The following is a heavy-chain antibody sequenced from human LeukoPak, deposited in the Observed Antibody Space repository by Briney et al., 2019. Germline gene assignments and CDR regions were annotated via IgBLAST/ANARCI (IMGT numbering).Heavy chain of an antibody. J-gene: IGHJ6*03. CDR3: ARGPYSGYDPGYYYYYMDV. CDR2: ISAYSGNT. D-gene: IGHD5-12*01. V-gene: IGHV1-18*01. Sequence: ASVKGSCKASGYTFTSYGISWVRQAPGQGLEWMGWISAYSGNTNYAQSLQGRLTMTTDTSTSTAYMELRSLRSDDTAVYYCARGPYSGYDPGYYYYYMDVWGKGTTVTVSS. CDR1: GYTFTSYG.